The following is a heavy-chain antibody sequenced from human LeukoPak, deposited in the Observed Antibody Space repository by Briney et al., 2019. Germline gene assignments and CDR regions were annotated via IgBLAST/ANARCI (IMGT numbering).Heavy chain of an antibody. Sequence: SETLSLTCAVYGGCFSGYYWSWLRQPPGKGLEWIGEINHSGSTNYNPSLKGRVTISVDTSKNQFSLKLSSVTAADTAVYYCARDRAGTGVDYWGQGTLVTVSS. CDR2: INHSGST. D-gene: IGHD1-14*01. J-gene: IGHJ4*02. V-gene: IGHV4-34*01. CDR3: ARDRAGTGVDY. CDR1: GGCFSGYY.